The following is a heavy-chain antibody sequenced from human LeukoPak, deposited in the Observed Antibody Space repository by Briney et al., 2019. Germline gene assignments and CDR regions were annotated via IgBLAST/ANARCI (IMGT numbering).Heavy chain of an antibody. CDR3: ARVGGIMGNWFDP. J-gene: IGHJ5*02. CDR2: ISSSSSYI. V-gene: IGHV3-21*01. CDR1: GFTFSSYS. Sequence: GGSPRLSCAASGFTFSSYSMNWVRQAPGKGLEWVSSISSSSSYIYYADSVKGRFTISRDNAKNSLYLQMNSLRAEDTAVYYCARVGGIMGNWFDPWGQGTLVTVSS. D-gene: IGHD2-8*01.